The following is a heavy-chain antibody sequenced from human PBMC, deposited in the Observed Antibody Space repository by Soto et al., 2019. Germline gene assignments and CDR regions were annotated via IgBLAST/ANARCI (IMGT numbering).Heavy chain of an antibody. J-gene: IGHJ6*02. CDR1: GDGFASCG. Sequence: GASVNVSCAASGDGFASCGSRWVRQANGQGLEWMGWISAYNGNTNYAQKLQGRVTMTTDTSTSKAYMELRSLRSDDTAVYYCARDKKPHLRTYYDFWRGYPAQYYYYYGMDVWGQGTTVTVSS. V-gene: IGHV1-18*04. D-gene: IGHD3-3*01. CDR3: ARDKKPHLRTYYDFWRGYPAQYYYYYGMDV. CDR2: ISAYNGNT.